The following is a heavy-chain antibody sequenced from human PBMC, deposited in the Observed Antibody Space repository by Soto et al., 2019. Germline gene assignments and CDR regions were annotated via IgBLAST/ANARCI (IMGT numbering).Heavy chain of an antibody. Sequence: EVQLLESGGGLVQPGGSLRLSCAASGFGFTSHAMGWVRQAPGKGLEWVSLISGNGVTTYYADSMKGRVAISRDNAKNTVYFEMNSLRGEDTAVYYCVKGLWDLFRYFDYWGQGTLVTVSS. D-gene: IGHD1-26*01. V-gene: IGHV3-23*01. CDR1: GFGFTSHA. CDR3: VKGLWDLFRYFDY. CDR2: ISGNGVTT. J-gene: IGHJ4*02.